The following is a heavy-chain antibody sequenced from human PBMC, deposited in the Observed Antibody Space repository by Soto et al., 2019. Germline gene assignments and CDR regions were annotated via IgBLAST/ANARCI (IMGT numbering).Heavy chain of an antibody. V-gene: IGHV4-30-4*01. Sequence: QVQLQESGPGLVKPSQTLSLTCTVSGGSISSGEYFWSWIRQPPGKGLEWIAYIYYSGSTYYNPSLKSRVTISVDTSKNQFSLKLSSVTAADTAVYYCVRVLQLWLNAFDIWGQGTMVTVSS. CDR3: VRVLQLWLNAFDI. D-gene: IGHD5-18*01. J-gene: IGHJ3*02. CDR1: GGSISSGEYF. CDR2: IYYSGST.